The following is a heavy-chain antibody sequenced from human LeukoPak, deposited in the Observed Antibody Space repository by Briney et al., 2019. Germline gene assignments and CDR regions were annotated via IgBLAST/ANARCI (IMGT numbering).Heavy chain of an antibody. Sequence: GGSLRLSCAASGFTFSNYGMHWVRQTPGKGLEWVSYISSSGSTIYYADSVKGRFTISRDNAKNSLYLQMNSLRAEDTAVYYCARDGLWFGELLFDYWGQGTLVTVSS. D-gene: IGHD3-10*01. J-gene: IGHJ4*02. CDR2: ISSSGSTI. CDR3: ARDGLWFGELLFDY. CDR1: GFTFSNYG. V-gene: IGHV3-48*04.